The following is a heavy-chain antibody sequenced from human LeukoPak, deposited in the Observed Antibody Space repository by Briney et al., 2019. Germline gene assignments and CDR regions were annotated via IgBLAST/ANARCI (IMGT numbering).Heavy chain of an antibody. J-gene: IGHJ4*02. D-gene: IGHD3-9*01. CDR1: GYSISSGYY. CDR3: ARGSRYYDILTGYYKPRYFDY. V-gene: IGHV4-38-2*02. CDR2: IYHSGST. Sequence: SETLSLTCTVSGYSISSGYYWGWIRQPPGKGLEWIGSIYHSGSTYYNPSLKSRVTISVDTSKNQFSLKLGSVTAADTAVYYCARGSRYYDILTGYYKPRYFDYWGQGTLVTVSS.